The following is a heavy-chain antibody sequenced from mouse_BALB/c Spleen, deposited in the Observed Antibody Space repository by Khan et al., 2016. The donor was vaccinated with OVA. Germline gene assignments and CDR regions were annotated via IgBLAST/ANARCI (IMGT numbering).Heavy chain of an antibody. Sequence: QVQLKQSGAELMKPGASVKISCKATGYTFSNYWIEWVKQRPGHGLEWIGEILPGNGSINYNEKFKDKATFTADTSSNIAYMQLSSLTSEDSAVYYCARYGNYWYFDVGGAGTTVTVSS. CDR1: GYTFSNYW. D-gene: IGHD2-1*01. V-gene: IGHV1-9*01. J-gene: IGHJ1*01. CDR3: ARYGNYWYFDV. CDR2: ILPGNGSI.